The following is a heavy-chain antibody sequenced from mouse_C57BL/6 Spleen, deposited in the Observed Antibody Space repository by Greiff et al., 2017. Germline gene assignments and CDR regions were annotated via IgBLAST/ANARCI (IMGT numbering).Heavy chain of an antibody. J-gene: IGHJ1*01. CDR2: ISYSGST. Sequence: EVKLMESGPGMVKPSQSLSLTCTVTGYSITSGYDWHWIRHFPGNKLEWMGYISYSGSTNYNPSLKSRTSITHDTSTNHFFLKLNSVTTEDAATYYCAGGGDYYPRRYFDDWGPGTTVTVSS. CDR3: AGGGDYYPRRYFDD. CDR1: GYSITSGYD. D-gene: IGHD1-1*01. V-gene: IGHV3-1*01.